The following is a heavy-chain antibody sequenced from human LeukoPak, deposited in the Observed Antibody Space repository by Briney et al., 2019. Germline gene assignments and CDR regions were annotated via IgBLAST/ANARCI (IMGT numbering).Heavy chain of an antibody. CDR2: IRGSGGDI. CDR3: AKDGLWFGEFWFDY. V-gene: IGHV3-11*04. Sequence: GGSLRLSCAASGFTFSDYYMGWIRQAPRKGLEWVSYIRGSGGDIHYADSVKGRFTISRDNSKNTLYLQMNSLRAEDTAVYYCAKDGLWFGEFWFDYWGQGTLVTVSS. CDR1: GFTFSDYY. J-gene: IGHJ4*02. D-gene: IGHD3-10*01.